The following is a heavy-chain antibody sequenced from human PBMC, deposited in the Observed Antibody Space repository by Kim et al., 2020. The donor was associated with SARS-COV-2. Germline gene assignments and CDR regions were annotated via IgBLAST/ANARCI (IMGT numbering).Heavy chain of an antibody. D-gene: IGHD3-10*01. Sequence: SETLSLTCIVSGDSISSSHWNWLRQPPGKGLEWIGYMHYSGSTNYNPSLKSRVTISIDTSKNHFSLSLSSVTAADTAVYYCARYVFGSGLHPWGQGTLVT. V-gene: IGHV4-59*08. CDR2: MHYSGST. CDR3: ARYVFGSGLHP. CDR1: GDSISSSH. J-gene: IGHJ5*02.